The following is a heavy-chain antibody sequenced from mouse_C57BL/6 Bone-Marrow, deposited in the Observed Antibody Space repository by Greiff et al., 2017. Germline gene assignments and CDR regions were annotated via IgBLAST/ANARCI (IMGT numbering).Heavy chain of an antibody. CDR1: GYTFTSYW. D-gene: IGHD4-1*01. J-gene: IGHJ2*01. Sequence: QVQLQQPGAELVRPGSSVKLSCKASGYTFTSYWMDWVKQRTGQGLEWIGEIYPRSGNTYYNEKFKGKATLTADKSSSTAYMELRSLTSEDSAVYFCARWELDYWGQGTTLTVSS. V-gene: IGHV1-81*01. CDR3: ARWELDY. CDR2: IYPRSGNT.